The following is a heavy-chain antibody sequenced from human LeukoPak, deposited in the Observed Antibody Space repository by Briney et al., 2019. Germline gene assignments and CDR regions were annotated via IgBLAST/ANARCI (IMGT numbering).Heavy chain of an antibody. CDR2: ISSSSSYI. J-gene: IGHJ4*02. CDR1: GFTFSSYS. Sequence: PGGSLRLSCAASGFTFSSYSMNWVRQAPGKGLEWVSSISSSSSYIYYADSVKGRFTIPRDNAKNSLYLQMNSLRAEDTAVYYCARDPGYCSGGSCTGECDYWGQGTLVTVSS. D-gene: IGHD2-15*01. V-gene: IGHV3-21*01. CDR3: ARDPGYCSGGSCTGECDY.